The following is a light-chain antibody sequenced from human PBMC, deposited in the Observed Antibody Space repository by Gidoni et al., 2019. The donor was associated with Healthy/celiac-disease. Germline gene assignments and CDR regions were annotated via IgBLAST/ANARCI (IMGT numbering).Light chain of an antibody. V-gene: IGKV1-33*01. CDR3: QQYDNLPRLT. J-gene: IGKJ4*01. Sequence: DIQMTQSPSSLSASVGDRVTITCQASQDISNYLNWYQQKPGKAPELLIYDASNLETGVPSRFSGSGSGTDFTFTISSLQPEDIATYYCQQYDNLPRLTFGGGTKVEIK. CDR2: DAS. CDR1: QDISNY.